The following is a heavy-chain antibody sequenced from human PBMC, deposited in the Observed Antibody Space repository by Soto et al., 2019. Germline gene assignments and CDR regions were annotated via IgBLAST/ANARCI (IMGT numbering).Heavy chain of an antibody. D-gene: IGHD3-22*01. J-gene: IGHJ6*02. CDR2: IIPIFGTA. V-gene: IGHV1-69*12. Sequence: QVQLVESGAEVKKPGSSVKVSCKASGGTFSNYAISWVQQAPGQGIEWMGGIIPIFGTANYAQKFQGRVTITADESTSTAYMELSSLRSEDTAVYYCARDQDVSNYHGMDVWGQGTTVTVSS. CDR3: ARDQDVSNYHGMDV. CDR1: GGTFSNYA.